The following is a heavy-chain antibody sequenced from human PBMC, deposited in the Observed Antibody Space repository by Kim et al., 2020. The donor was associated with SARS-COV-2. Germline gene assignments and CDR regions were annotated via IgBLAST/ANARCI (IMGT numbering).Heavy chain of an antibody. CDR1: GFTFSSYA. D-gene: IGHD3-10*01. CDR3: ANSMVRGVNYYYYYGMDV. Sequence: GGSLRLSCAASGFTFSSYAMSWVRQAPGKGLEWVSAISGSGGSTYYADSVKGRFTISRDNSKNTLYLQMNSLRAEDTAVYYCANSMVRGVNYYYYYGMDVWGKGTTVTVSS. V-gene: IGHV3-23*01. CDR2: ISGSGGST. J-gene: IGHJ6*04.